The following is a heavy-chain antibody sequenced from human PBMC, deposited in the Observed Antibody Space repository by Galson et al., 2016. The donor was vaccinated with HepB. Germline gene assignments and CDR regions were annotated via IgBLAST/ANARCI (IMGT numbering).Heavy chain of an antibody. D-gene: IGHD3-16*01. CDR3: GKHGGFDY. Sequence: SLRLSCAASGFSFRNSGMSWVRHAPGRGLECVYGITRTCDATHYADFVKGRFTISKDNSKNTLYLYMNNLTAGDTAIYYCGKHGGFDYWGQGALVTVSS. CDR1: GFSFRNSG. J-gene: IGHJ4*02. V-gene: IGHV3-23*01. CDR2: ITRTCDAT.